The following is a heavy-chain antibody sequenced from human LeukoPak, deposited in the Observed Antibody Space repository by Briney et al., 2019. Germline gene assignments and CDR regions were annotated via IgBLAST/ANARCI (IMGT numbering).Heavy chain of an antibody. J-gene: IGHJ5*02. CDR2: INPSGGST. D-gene: IGHD3-3*01. V-gene: IGHV1-46*01. CDR1: GCTFTSYY. CDR3: ARGERATYYDFWSGFGLNWFDP. Sequence: ASVKVSCKASGCTFTSYYMHWVRQAPGQGLEWMGIINPSGGSTSYAQKFQGRVTMTRDTSTSTVYMELSSLRSEDTAVYYCARGERATYYDFWSGFGLNWFDPWGQGTLVTVSS.